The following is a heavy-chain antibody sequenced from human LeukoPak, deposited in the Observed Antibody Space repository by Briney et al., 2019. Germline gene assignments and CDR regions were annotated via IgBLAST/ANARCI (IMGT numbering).Heavy chain of an antibody. J-gene: IGHJ4*02. Sequence: GGSLRLSCAASGFTFSDYYMSWIRQTPGKGLEWVSYISSSGSTIYYADSVKGRFTISRDNAKNSLYLQMNSLRAEDTAVYYCARARYYGSGSYYPFDYWGQGTLVTASS. D-gene: IGHD3-10*01. CDR3: ARARYYGSGSYYPFDY. CDR1: GFTFSDYY. CDR2: ISSSGSTI. V-gene: IGHV3-11*01.